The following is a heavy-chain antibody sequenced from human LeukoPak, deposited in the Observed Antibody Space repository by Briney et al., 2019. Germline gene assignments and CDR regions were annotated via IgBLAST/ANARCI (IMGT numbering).Heavy chain of an antibody. CDR1: GFSFSIYS. D-gene: IGHD3-10*01. V-gene: IGHV3-9*01. CDR2: ISWNSGSI. CDR3: AKGITMVRGVIIRYYYYGMDV. Sequence: GGSLRLSCAASGFSFSIYSLNWVRQAPGKGLEWVSGISWNSGSIGYADSVKGRFTISRDNAKNSLYLQMNSLRAEDTALYYCAKGITMVRGVIIRYYYYGMDVWGQGTTVTVSS. J-gene: IGHJ6*02.